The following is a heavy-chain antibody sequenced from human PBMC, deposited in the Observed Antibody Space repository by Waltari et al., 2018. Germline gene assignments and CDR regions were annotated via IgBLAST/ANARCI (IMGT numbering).Heavy chain of an antibody. Sequence: QVQLQQWGAGLLKPSETLSLTCAVYGGSFSGYYWSWIRPPPGKGLEWIGEINHSGSTNYNPSLKSRVTISVDTSKNQFSLKLSSVTAADTAVYYCARGSEEARRITIFGVVIPLYNWFDPWGQGTLVTVSS. J-gene: IGHJ5*02. CDR3: ARGSEEARRITIFGVVIPLYNWFDP. CDR1: GGSFSGYY. D-gene: IGHD3-3*01. V-gene: IGHV4-34*01. CDR2: INHSGST.